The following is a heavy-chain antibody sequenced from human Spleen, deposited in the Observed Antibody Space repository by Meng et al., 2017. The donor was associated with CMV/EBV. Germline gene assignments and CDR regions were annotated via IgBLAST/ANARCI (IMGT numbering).Heavy chain of an antibody. CDR1: GYSFTSYW. D-gene: IGHD2-15*01. Sequence: GGSLRLSCKGSGYSFTSYWLGWVRQMPGKGLEWMGIIYPGDSDTRYSPSFQGQVTISADKSISTAYLQWSSLKASDTAMYYCARHCAVVSGPYYYYGMDVWGQGTTVTVSS. V-gene: IGHV5-51*01. CDR2: IYPGDSDT. CDR3: ARHCAVVSGPYYYYGMDV. J-gene: IGHJ6*02.